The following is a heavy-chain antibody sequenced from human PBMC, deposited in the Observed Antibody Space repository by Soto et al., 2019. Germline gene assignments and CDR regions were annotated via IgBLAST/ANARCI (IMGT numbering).Heavy chain of an antibody. CDR3: ARQGFGPLHGLVDV. Sequence: QVQLQESGPGPVKPSETLSLSCTVSGGSISSYYWRWFRQSPGKRMEWIGYVHHSWGSSYNPSLQSRVAISLDTSKSQFSLKVTSVTATDTAVYYCARQGFGPLHGLVDVWGQGTTVTVSS. V-gene: IGHV4-59*08. CDR1: GGSISSYY. CDR2: VHHSWGS. D-gene: IGHD3-10*01. J-gene: IGHJ6*02.